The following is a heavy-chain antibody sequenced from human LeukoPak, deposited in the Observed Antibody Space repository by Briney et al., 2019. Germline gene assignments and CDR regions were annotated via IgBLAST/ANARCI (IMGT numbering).Heavy chain of an antibody. V-gene: IGHV3-21*01. Sequence: GGSLRLSCAASGFTFSSYSMNWVRQAPGKGLEWVSSISSSSSYIYYADSVKGRFTISRDNAKNSLYLQMNSLRAEDTAVYYCATRPLYSSGWPFDYWGQGTLVPSPQ. CDR1: GFTFSSYS. J-gene: IGHJ4*02. CDR2: ISSSSSYI. D-gene: IGHD6-19*01. CDR3: ATRPLYSSGWPFDY.